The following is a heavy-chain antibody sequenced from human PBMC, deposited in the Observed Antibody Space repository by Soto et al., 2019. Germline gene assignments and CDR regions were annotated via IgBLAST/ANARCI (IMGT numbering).Heavy chain of an antibody. Sequence: QVQLMQSGAEVKKPGASVTISCKASGYTFTSDYIHWMRQAPRQGLEWMAIINPSGGSTNYAQKFQGRVTVTRDTSTSTVNMELSSLSSEDTAVYYCARDLTAADYWGQGTLVTVSS. CDR3: ARDLTAADY. V-gene: IGHV1-46*01. CDR1: GYTFTSDY. J-gene: IGHJ4*02. D-gene: IGHD2-21*02. CDR2: INPSGGST.